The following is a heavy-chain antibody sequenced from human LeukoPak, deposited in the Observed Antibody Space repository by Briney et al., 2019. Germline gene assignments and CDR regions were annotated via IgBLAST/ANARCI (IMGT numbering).Heavy chain of an antibody. V-gene: IGHV4-38-2*02. Sequence: SETLSLTCTVSGYSISSGYYWGWIRQPPGKGLEWIGSIYHSGSTFYNPSLKSRLTISVDTSKNQFSLKLSSVTAADTAIYYCTREYGFMTTVFHAFDIWGLGTMVTVSS. CDR2: IYHSGST. J-gene: IGHJ3*02. D-gene: IGHD4-17*01. CDR3: TREYGFMTTVFHAFDI. CDR1: GYSISSGYY.